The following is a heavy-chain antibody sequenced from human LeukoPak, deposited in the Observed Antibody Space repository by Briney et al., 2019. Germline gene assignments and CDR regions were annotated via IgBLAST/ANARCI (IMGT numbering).Heavy chain of an antibody. CDR3: ARAVADCDAFDI. CDR1: GFTFSSYG. V-gene: IGHV3-30*02. D-gene: IGHD6-19*01. Sequence: GGSLRLSFSASGFTFSSYGMHWVRPAPGKGLEWVAFIRYDGSNKYYADSVKGRFTISRDNSKNTLYLQMNSLRAEDTAVYYCARAVADCDAFDIWGQGTMVTVSS. CDR2: IRYDGSNK. J-gene: IGHJ3*02.